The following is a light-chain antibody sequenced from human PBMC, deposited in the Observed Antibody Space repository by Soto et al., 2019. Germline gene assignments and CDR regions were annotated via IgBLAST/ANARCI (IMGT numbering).Light chain of an antibody. CDR3: QNWGSGYVV. Sequence: QSVLTQSPSASASLGASVKLTCTLSSGHSSDAIAWHQQQPEKGPRFLMKVNSDGRHSKGDGIPDRFSGSSSGAERYLTISSLQSEDEADYYCQNWGSGYVVFGGGTKLTVL. J-gene: IGLJ2*01. CDR2: VNSDGRH. V-gene: IGLV4-69*01. CDR1: SGHSSDA.